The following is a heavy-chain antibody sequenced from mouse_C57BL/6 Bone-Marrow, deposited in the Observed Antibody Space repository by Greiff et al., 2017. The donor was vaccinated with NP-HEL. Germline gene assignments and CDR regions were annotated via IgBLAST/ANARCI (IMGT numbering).Heavy chain of an antibody. J-gene: IGHJ2*01. Sequence: EVKLQESGGDLVKPGGSLKLSCAASGFTFSSYGMSWVRQTPDKRLEWVATISSGGSYTYYPDSVKGRFTISRDNAKNTLYLQMSRLKSEDTAMYYCARQGGSNYWGQGTTLTVSS. CDR1: GFTFSSYG. V-gene: IGHV5-6*01. CDR3: ARQGGSNY. D-gene: IGHD1-1*01. CDR2: ISSGGSYT.